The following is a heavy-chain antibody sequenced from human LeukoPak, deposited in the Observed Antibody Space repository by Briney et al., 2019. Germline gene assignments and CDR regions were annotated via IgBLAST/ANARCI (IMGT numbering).Heavy chain of an antibody. CDR1: GYTFTNYG. J-gene: IGHJ5*02. V-gene: IGHV1-18*01. CDR3: ARDYTIFGVDCFDP. CDR2: ISGNNANA. D-gene: IGHD3-3*01. Sequence: GASVKVSCKASGYTFTNYGISWVRQASGQGLEWMGWISGNNANAKYAQKLQGRVTMTTDTSTSTAYMELRCLRSDDTAVYYCARDYTIFGVDCFDPWGQGTLVTVSS.